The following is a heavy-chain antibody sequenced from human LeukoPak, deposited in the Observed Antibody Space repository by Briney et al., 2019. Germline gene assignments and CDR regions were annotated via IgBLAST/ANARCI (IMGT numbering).Heavy chain of an antibody. CDR1: GFTVSSNY. Sequence: GGSLRLSCAAPGFTVSSNYMSWVRQAPGKGLEWVSVIYSGGSTYYADSVKGRFTISRDNSKNTLYLQMNSLRAEDTAVYYCARDGGTAAGYPGREYYFDYWGQGTLVTVSS. CDR3: ARDGGTAAGYPGREYYFDY. D-gene: IGHD6-13*01. V-gene: IGHV3-66*02. CDR2: IYSGGST. J-gene: IGHJ4*02.